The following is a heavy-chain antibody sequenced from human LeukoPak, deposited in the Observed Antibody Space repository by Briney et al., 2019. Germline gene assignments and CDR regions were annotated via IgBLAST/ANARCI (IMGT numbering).Heavy chain of an antibody. CDR3: AKDQKPDSGYDIDY. J-gene: IGHJ4*02. CDR1: GFTISSYG. CDR2: IFGSGDTT. V-gene: IGHV3-23*01. Sequence: GGSLRLSCAASGFTISSYGMNWVRQAPRKGLEWVSVIFGSGDTTNYADSVKGRFTNSRDRSKNTLYLEMHSLRADDTAVYYCAKDQKPDSGYDIDYWGQGTLVIVSS. D-gene: IGHD5-12*01.